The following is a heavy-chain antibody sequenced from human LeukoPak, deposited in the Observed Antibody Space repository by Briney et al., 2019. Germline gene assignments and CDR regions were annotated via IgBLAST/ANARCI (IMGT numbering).Heavy chain of an antibody. D-gene: IGHD3-22*01. CDR3: ARGGYYYDSSGYYGGQHDY. J-gene: IGHJ4*02. V-gene: IGHV4-59*01. Sequence: SETLSLTCTVSGGSISSYYWSWIRQPPGKGLEWIGYIYYSGSTNYNPSLKSRVTISVDTSKNQFSLKLSSVTAADTAVYYCARGGYYYDSSGYYGGQHDYWGQGTLVTVSS. CDR2: IYYSGST. CDR1: GGSISSYY.